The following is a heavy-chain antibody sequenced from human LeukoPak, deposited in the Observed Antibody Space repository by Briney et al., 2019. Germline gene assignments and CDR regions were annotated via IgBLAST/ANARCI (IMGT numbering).Heavy chain of an antibody. CDR3: ARARGIAAAGTEMFDY. J-gene: IGHJ4*02. CDR2: ISAYNGNT. Sequence: ASVKVSCTASGYTFTSYGISWVRQAPGQGLEWMGWISAYNGNTNYAQKLQGRVTMTTDTSTSTAYMELRSLRSDDTAVYYCARARGIAAAGTEMFDYWGQGTLVTVSS. V-gene: IGHV1-18*01. D-gene: IGHD6-13*01. CDR1: GYTFTSYG.